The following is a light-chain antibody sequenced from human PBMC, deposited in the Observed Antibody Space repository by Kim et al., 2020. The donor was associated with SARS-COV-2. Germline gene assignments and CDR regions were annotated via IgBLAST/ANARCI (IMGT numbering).Light chain of an antibody. J-gene: IGLJ1*01. Sequence: QSVTISCTGTSSDVGGYDFVSGYQQHPGKAPKLMINDVTKRPSGVPDRFSASKSGNTASLTISGLQAEDEADYYCCSYAGSYTYVFGTGTKVTVL. CDR1: SSDVGGYDF. CDR3: CSYAGSYTYV. V-gene: IGLV2-11*03. CDR2: DVT.